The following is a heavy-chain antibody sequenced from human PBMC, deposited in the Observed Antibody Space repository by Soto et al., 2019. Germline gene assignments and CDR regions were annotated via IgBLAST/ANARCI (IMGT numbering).Heavy chain of an antibody. Sequence: SETLSLTCTVSGGSVTNSSYYWGWIRQSPGKGLEWIGSVYYRGRSYSKSSVKSRVTIPVDTSKNRFSLSLNSVTASDTAVYFRVSQRTTVPTQAYFDYWGPGALVTVSS. CDR2: VYYRGRS. CDR3: VSQRTTVPTQAYFDY. CDR1: GGSVTNSSYY. V-gene: IGHV4-39*01. J-gene: IGHJ4*02. D-gene: IGHD4-17*01.